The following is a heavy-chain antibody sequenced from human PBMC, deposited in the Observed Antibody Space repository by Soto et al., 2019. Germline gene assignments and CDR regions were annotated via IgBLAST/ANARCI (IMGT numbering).Heavy chain of an antibody. J-gene: IGHJ5*02. V-gene: IGHV4-34*01. Sequence: SETLSLTCAVYGGSFSGYYWSWIRQPPGKGLEWIGEINHSGSTNYSPSLKSRVTISVDTSKNQFSLKLSSVTAADTAVYYCARGRYCSSTSCYSPHDNWFDPWGQGTLVTVSS. D-gene: IGHD2-2*01. CDR3: ARGRYCSSTSCYSPHDNWFDP. CDR2: INHSGST. CDR1: GGSFSGYY.